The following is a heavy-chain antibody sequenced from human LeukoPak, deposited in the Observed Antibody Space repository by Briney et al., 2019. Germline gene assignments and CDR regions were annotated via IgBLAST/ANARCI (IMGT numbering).Heavy chain of an antibody. J-gene: IGHJ4*02. CDR3: ARRLGIAAAGTGFDY. CDR1: GASISSGDYY. Sequence: SETLSLTCTVSGASISSGDYYWSWIRQPPGKGLEWIGYIYYSGSTYYNPSLKSRVTISVDTSKNQFSLKLSSVTAADTAVYYCARRLGIAAAGTGFDYWGQGTLVTVSS. CDR2: IYYSGST. D-gene: IGHD6-13*01. V-gene: IGHV4-30-4*01.